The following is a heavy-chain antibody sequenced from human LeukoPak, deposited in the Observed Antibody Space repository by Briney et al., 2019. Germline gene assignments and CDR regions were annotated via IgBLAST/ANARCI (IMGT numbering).Heavy chain of an antibody. CDR2: IYYSGST. V-gene: IGHV4-30-4*01. Sequence: PSQTLSLTCTVSGGSNSSGDYYWSWIRQPPGKGLEWIGYIYYSGSTYYNPSLKSRVTISVDTSKNQFSLKLSSVTAADTAVYYCARVWGPNWFDPWGQGTLVTVSS. CDR1: GGSNSSGDYY. J-gene: IGHJ5*02. D-gene: IGHD3-16*01. CDR3: ARVWGPNWFDP.